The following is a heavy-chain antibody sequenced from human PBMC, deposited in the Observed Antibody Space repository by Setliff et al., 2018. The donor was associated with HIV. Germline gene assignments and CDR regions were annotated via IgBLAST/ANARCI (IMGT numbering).Heavy chain of an antibody. CDR2: VNRGRRT. J-gene: IGHJ4*02. CDR1: GGSFSDYY. CDR3: AREIPYSYGGRGHPL. V-gene: IGHV4-34*01. D-gene: IGHD3-22*01. Sequence: ETLSLTCAVYGGSFSDYYRTWIRQPPGKGLEWIGEVNRGRRTNYNSSLKSRVTISIDTSRNQFSLTVSSVTAADTAVYYCAREIPYSYGGRGHPLWGQGTLVTVSS.